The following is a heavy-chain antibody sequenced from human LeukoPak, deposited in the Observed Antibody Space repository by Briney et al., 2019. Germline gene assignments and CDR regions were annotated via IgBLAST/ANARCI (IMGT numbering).Heavy chain of an antibody. CDR2: INGRGDAP. D-gene: IGHD2/OR15-2a*01. Sequence: GGSLRLSCAASGFTFIDYYMAWVRQAPGKGLEGISYINGRGDAPQYGNSVKGRFTIYRDNAKNSLHLQINSLRVDDTAVYYCARGVPSMASLDFWGQGTLVTVSS. J-gene: IGHJ4*02. V-gene: IGHV3-11*01. CDR3: ARGVPSMASLDF. CDR1: GFTFIDYY.